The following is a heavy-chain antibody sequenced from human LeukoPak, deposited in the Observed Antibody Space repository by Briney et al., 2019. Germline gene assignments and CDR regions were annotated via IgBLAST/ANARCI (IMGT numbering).Heavy chain of an antibody. CDR1: GGSINSGTYY. V-gene: IGHV4-61*02. CDR3: ARGEKGSSSGSINY. Sequence: PSETLSLTCTVSGGSINSGTYYWSWIRQPAGKGLEWIGRMYTSGSTNYNPPLESRVTISVDTSKNQFSLKLSSVTAADTAVYYCARGEKGSSSGSINYWGQGTLVTVSS. CDR2: MYTSGST. J-gene: IGHJ4*02. D-gene: IGHD6-6*01.